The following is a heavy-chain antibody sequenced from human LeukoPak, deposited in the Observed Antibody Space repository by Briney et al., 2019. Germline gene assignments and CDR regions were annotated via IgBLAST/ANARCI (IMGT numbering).Heavy chain of an antibody. D-gene: IGHD3-9*01. CDR3: ARDRDDILTGYRYGMDV. CDR2: IYYSGST. Sequence: SETLSLTCIVSGGSISSGDYYWSWIRQPPGKGLEWIGYIYYSGSTYYNPSLKSRVTISVDTSKNQFSLKLSSVTAADTAVYYCARDRDDILTGYRYGMDVWGQGTTVTVSS. V-gene: IGHV4-30-4*01. J-gene: IGHJ6*02. CDR1: GGSISSGDYY.